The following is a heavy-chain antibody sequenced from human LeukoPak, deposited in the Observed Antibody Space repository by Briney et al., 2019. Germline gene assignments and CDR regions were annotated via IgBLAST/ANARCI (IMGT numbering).Heavy chain of an antibody. Sequence: GESLRLSCAASGTYWMHWVRQAPGKGLVWVSHINSDGSWTGYADSVKGRFTISKDNAKNTVSLQMNNLRAEDTAVYYCVTFYETYWGRGTLVTVSS. CDR3: VTFYETY. CDR2: INSDGSWT. D-gene: IGHD2/OR15-2a*01. CDR1: GTYW. V-gene: IGHV3-74*01. J-gene: IGHJ4*02.